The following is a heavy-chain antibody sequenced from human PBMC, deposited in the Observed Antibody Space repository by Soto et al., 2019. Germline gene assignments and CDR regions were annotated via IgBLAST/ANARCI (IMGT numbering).Heavy chain of an antibody. V-gene: IGHV1-69*01. CDR2: IIPPLGTP. Sequence: VQLVQSGAEVKTPGSSVKVSCKASGGIFSNFAFNWMRQAPGQGLEWMGGIIPPLGTPHYAQKFLGRVTMTADESTRTVYMEMSSLTVEDTAVYCCARVGLGAYDYWGQGTLVIVSS. CDR1: GGIFSNFA. CDR3: ARVGLGAYDY. J-gene: IGHJ4*02. D-gene: IGHD3-16*01.